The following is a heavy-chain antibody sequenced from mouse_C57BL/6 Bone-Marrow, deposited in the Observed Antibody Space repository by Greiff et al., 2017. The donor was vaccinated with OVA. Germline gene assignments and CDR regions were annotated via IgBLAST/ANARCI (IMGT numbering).Heavy chain of an antibody. CDR1: GFNIKDDY. J-gene: IGHJ2*01. CDR3: TTYRY. CDR2: IDPENGDT. V-gene: IGHV14-4*01. Sequence: LQQSGAELVRPGASVKLSCTASGFNIKDDYMHWVKERPEQGLEWIGWIDPENGDTEYASKFQGKATITADISSKTVYLHLSSLTSEDTAVYYCTTYRYWGQGTTLTVSS.